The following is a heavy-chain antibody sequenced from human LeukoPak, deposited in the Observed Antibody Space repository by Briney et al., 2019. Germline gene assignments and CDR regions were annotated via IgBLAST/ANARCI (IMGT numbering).Heavy chain of an antibody. J-gene: IGHJ2*01. CDR3: ARDGYSRGPGDWYFDL. D-gene: IGHD6-19*01. CDR1: GFNFGIYS. CDR2: ISYDGSNK. Sequence: GRSLRLSCAASGFNFGIYSMHWVRQAPGKGLEWVAVISYDGSNKYYADSVKGRFTISRDNPKNTVSLQMNSLRTEDTAVYYCARDGYSRGPGDWYFDLWGRGTLVTVSS. V-gene: IGHV3-30-3*01.